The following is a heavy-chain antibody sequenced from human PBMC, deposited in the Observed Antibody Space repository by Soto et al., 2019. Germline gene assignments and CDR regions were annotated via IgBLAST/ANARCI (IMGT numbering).Heavy chain of an antibody. CDR1: CGSISSYY. Sequence: SETLSLTCTVSCGSISSYYWSWIRQPPGKGLEWIGYIYYSGSTNYNPSLKSRVTISVDTSKNQFSLKLSSVTAADTAVYYCARGYIFYGDSHYWDYWGQGKLVTGS. V-gene: IGHV4-59*01. CDR2: IYYSGST. D-gene: IGHD4-17*01. CDR3: ARGYIFYGDSHYWDY. J-gene: IGHJ4*02.